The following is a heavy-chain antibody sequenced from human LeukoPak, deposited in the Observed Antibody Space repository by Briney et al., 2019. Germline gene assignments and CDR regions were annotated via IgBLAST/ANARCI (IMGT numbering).Heavy chain of an antibody. CDR3: AKDPYRLGRNYFDY. D-gene: IGHD1-26*01. V-gene: IGHV3-23*01. J-gene: IGHJ4*02. CDR1: GFTFSSYA. Sequence: GGSLRLSWAASGFTFSSYAMSWVRQAPGKGLEWVSAISGSGGSTYYADSVKGRFTISRDNSKNTLYLQMNSLRAEDTAVYYCAKDPYRLGRNYFDYWGQGTLVTVSS. CDR2: ISGSGGST.